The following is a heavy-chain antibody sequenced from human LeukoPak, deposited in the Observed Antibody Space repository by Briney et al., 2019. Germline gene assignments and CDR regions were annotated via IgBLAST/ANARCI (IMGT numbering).Heavy chain of an antibody. CDR2: ISYDGSNK. J-gene: IGHJ4*02. D-gene: IGHD1-1*01. Sequence: PGRSLRLSCAASGFTFSSYAMHWVRQAPGKGLEWVAVISYDGSNKYYADSVKGRFTISRDNSKNTLYLQMNSLRAEDMAVYYCARDPRQLERLGFDYWGREPWSPSPQ. V-gene: IGHV3-30*04. CDR3: ARDPRQLERLGFDY. CDR1: GFTFSSYA.